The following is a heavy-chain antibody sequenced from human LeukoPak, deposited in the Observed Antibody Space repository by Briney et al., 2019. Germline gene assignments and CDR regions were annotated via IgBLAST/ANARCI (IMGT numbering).Heavy chain of an antibody. D-gene: IGHD6-19*01. Sequence: ASVTVSCKASGYTFTSYGISWVRQAPGQGLEWMGWISAYNGNTNYAQKLQGRVTMTTDTSTSTAYMELRSLRSDDTAVYYCARERGSRAVAGTGWFDPWGQGTLVTVSS. CDR1: GYTFTSYG. J-gene: IGHJ5*02. CDR3: ARERGSRAVAGTGWFDP. V-gene: IGHV1-18*01. CDR2: ISAYNGNT.